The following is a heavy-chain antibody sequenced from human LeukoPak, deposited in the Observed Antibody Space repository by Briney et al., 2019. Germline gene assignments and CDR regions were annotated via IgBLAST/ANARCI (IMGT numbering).Heavy chain of an antibody. Sequence: PSETLSLTCAVYGGSLSGHYWSWIRQSPGKGLEWIGDIHHDGRTKYSPSLKSRVSILLDTSKNEVSLRLTPVTAADTALYFCAREPVPQDYGDTVNAYDPWGQGTMVIVSS. CDR2: IHHDGRT. CDR3: AREPVPQDYGDTVNAYDP. J-gene: IGHJ3*01. CDR1: GGSLSGHY. D-gene: IGHD4-17*01. V-gene: IGHV4-34*01.